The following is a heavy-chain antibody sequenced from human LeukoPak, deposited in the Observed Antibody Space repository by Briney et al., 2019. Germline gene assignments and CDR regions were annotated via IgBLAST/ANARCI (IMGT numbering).Heavy chain of an antibody. CDR1: GYTFTGYY. D-gene: IGHD1-26*01. J-gene: IGHJ4*02. CDR3: ARASDLGGGFDY. Sequence: ASVKVSCKASGYTFTGYYMHWVRQAPGQGLEWMGWISAYNGNTNYAQKLQGRVTMTTDTSTSTAYMELRSLRSDDTAVYYCARASDLGGGFDYWGQGTLVTVSS. CDR2: ISAYNGNT. V-gene: IGHV1-18*04.